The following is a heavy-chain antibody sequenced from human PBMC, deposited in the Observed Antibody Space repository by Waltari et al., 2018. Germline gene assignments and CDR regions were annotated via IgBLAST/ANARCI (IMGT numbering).Heavy chain of an antibody. V-gene: IGHV3-30*02. Sequence: QVQLVESGGGVVQPGGSLRLSCAASGFTFSSYGMHWVRQAPGKGLEWVAFIRYDGSNKYYADSVKGRFTISRDNSKNTLYLQMNSLRAEDTAVYYCAKRDMVAAYYFDYWGQGTLVTVSS. CDR3: AKRDMVAAYYFDY. D-gene: IGHD5-12*01. CDR1: GFTFSSYG. CDR2: IRYDGSNK. J-gene: IGHJ4*02.